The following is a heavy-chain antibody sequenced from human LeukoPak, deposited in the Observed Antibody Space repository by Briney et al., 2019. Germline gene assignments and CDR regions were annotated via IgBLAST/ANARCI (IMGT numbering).Heavy chain of an antibody. V-gene: IGHV3-15*01. Sequence: GGSLRLSCAACGFTFSNAWMSWVRQDPGKGLEWVGRIKSKTDGGTTDYAAPVKGRFTISRDDSKNTLYLQMNSLKTEDTAVYYCTTGVAVAGTSYWGQGTLVTVSS. J-gene: IGHJ4*02. CDR1: GFTFSNAW. D-gene: IGHD6-19*01. CDR3: TTGVAVAGTSY. CDR2: IKSKTDGGTT.